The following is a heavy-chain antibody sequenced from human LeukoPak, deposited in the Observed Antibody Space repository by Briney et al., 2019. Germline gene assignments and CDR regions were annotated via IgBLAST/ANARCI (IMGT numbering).Heavy chain of an antibody. CDR2: TYYRSTWYN. J-gene: IGHJ5*02. D-gene: IGHD2-2*01. Sequence: SQTLSLTCAISGDSVSSNSVTWNWIRQSPSRGLEWLGRTYYRSTWYNDYGVSVGGRITVNRDTSKNQFSLHLNSVTPEDTAVYYCARRLTQYDCFDPWGQGILVTVSS. CDR1: GDSVSSNSVT. V-gene: IGHV6-1*01. CDR3: ARRLTQYDCFDP.